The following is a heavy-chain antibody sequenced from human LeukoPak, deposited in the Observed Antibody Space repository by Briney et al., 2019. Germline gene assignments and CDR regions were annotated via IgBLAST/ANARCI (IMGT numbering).Heavy chain of an antibody. J-gene: IGHJ3*01. CDR3: ANLRGGITCCDAFDV. CDR1: GNTLSDLS. CDR2: FEPEDGET. Sequence: ASVKVSCKVSGNTLSDLSIHWVRQAPGKGLEWMGGFEPEDGETLYAQEFQGRVTMTEDTSTDTAYMELSSLRSEDTAIYFCANLRGGITCCDAFDVWGQGTVVIVSS. V-gene: IGHV1-24*01. D-gene: IGHD3-10*01.